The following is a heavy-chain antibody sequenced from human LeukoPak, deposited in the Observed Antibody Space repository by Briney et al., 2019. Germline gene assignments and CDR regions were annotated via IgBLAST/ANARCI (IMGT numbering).Heavy chain of an antibody. V-gene: IGHV1-18*01. CDR3: AIATSNYYGSGSYPVPFDY. Sequence: GASVKVSCKASGYTFTSYGISWVRQAPGQGLEWMGWISAYNGNTNYAQKLQDRVTMTTDTSTSTAYMELRSLRSDDTAVYYCAIATSNYYGSGSYPVPFDYWGQGTLVTVSS. J-gene: IGHJ4*02. CDR1: GYTFTSYG. D-gene: IGHD3-10*01. CDR2: ISAYNGNT.